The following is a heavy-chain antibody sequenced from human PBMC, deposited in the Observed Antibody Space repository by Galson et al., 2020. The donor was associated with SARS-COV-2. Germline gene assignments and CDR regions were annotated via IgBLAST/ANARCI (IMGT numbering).Heavy chain of an antibody. CDR2: ISYDGTTK. J-gene: IGHJ4*02. D-gene: IGHD6-13*01. CDR1: GFTFSSHA. V-gene: IGHV3-30*01. Sequence: GGSLRLSCATSGFTFSSHAMHWVRQAPGKGLDWVAIISYDGTTKYKGDSVKGRFTISRDNSKNTLYLQMNSLRAEDTAVYYCARETHDYYSSWYDYWGQGTLVTVSS. CDR3: ARETHDYYSSWYDY.